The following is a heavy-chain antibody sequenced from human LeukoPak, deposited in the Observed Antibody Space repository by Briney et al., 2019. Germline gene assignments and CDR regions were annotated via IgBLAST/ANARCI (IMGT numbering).Heavy chain of an antibody. CDR2: IYYSGST. Sequence: PSETLSLTCTVSGGSISSYYWSWIRQPPGKGLEWIGYIYYSGSTNYNPSLKSRGTISVDTSKNQFSLKLSSVTAADTAVYYCARHSSGSYLDHFDYWGQGTLVTVSS. CDR3: ARHSSGSYLDHFDY. J-gene: IGHJ4*02. V-gene: IGHV4-59*08. D-gene: IGHD1-26*01. CDR1: GGSISSYY.